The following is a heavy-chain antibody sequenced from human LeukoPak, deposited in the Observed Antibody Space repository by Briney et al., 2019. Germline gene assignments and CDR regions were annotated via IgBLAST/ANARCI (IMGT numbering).Heavy chain of an antibody. J-gene: IGHJ4*02. CDR1: GFTFSSYE. CDR3: ASYGDYPPPFDY. Sequence: GGSLRLSCAASGFTFSSYEMNWVRQAPGKGLEWVSYISSSGSTIYYADSVKGRFTISRDNAKNSLYLQMNSLRAEDTAVYYCASYGDYPPPFDYWGQGTLVTVSS. D-gene: IGHD4-17*01. V-gene: IGHV3-48*03. CDR2: ISSSGSTI.